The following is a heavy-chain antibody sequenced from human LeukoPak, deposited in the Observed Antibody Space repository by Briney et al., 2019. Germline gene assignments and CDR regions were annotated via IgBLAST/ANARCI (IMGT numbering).Heavy chain of an antibody. CDR3: ARSPPLGYCSGGSCPHNSFDP. CDR1: GYTFTGYY. CDR2: INPNSGGT. D-gene: IGHD2-15*01. J-gene: IGHJ5*02. V-gene: IGHV1-2*02. Sequence: ASVKVSCKASGYTFTGYYMHWVRQAPGQGLEWMGWINPNSGGTNYAQKFQGRVTMTRDTSISTAYMELSRLRSDDTAVYYCARSPPLGYCSGGSCPHNSFDPWGQGTLVTVSS.